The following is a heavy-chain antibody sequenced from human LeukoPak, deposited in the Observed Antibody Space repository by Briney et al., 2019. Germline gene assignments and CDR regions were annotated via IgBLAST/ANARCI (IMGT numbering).Heavy chain of an antibody. CDR1: GDSINSLDL. CDR2: IYYSGST. CDR3: ASLQGPHYYLDY. Sequence: SGTLSLTCTVSGDSINSLDLWSWIRQHPGKGLEWIGYIYYSGSTYYNPSLKSRVTISVDTSKNQFSLKLSSVTAADTAVYYCASLQGPHYYLDYWGQGTLVTVSS. V-gene: IGHV4-31*03. J-gene: IGHJ4*02.